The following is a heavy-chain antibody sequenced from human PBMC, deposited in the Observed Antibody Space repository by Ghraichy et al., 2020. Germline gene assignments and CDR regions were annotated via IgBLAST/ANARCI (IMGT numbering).Heavy chain of an antibody. CDR1: GYTFTSYA. D-gene: IGHD3-22*01. V-gene: IGHV7-4-1*02. J-gene: IGHJ3*02. Sequence: ASVKVSCKASGYTFTSYAMNWVRQAPGQGLEWMGWINTNTGNPTYAQGFTGRFVFSLDTSVGTAYLQISSLKAEDTAVYYCARDRGYYDSSGYYHQDAFDIWGQGTMVTVSS. CDR2: INTNTGNP. CDR3: ARDRGYYDSSGYYHQDAFDI.